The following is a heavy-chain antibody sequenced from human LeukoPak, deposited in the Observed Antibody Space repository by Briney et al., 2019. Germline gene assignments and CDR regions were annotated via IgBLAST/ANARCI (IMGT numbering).Heavy chain of an antibody. CDR2: IYTSGST. Sequence: SETLSLTCTFSGDSISDYYWSWIRQPAGKGLEWIGRIYTSGSTSYNPSLKSRVTISLDRSKNQFSLKLNSVTAADTAVYYCASLPWGARYFDYWGREPWSPSPQ. CDR3: ASLPWGARYFDY. V-gene: IGHV4-4*07. CDR1: GDSISDYY. J-gene: IGHJ4*02. D-gene: IGHD1-26*01.